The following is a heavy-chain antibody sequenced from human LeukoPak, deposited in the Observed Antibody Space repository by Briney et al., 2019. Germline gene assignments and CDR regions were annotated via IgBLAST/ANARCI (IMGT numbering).Heavy chain of an antibody. D-gene: IGHD6-19*01. Sequence: GGSLRLSCAASGFTFSSYAMSWVRQAPGKGLEWVSLISGSGGSTYYADSVKGRFTISRDNSKNTLYLQMNSLSAEDTAVYYCAKDRAFGYSSGWSYFDYWGQGTLVTVSS. CDR2: ISGSGGST. V-gene: IGHV3-23*01. CDR1: GFTFSSYA. CDR3: AKDRAFGYSSGWSYFDY. J-gene: IGHJ4*02.